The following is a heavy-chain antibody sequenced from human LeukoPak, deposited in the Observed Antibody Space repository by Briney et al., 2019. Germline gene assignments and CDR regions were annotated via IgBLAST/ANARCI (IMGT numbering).Heavy chain of an antibody. J-gene: IGHJ3*02. CDR3: AKPISGSFRMGAFHI. CDR1: GFTFSSYS. Sequence: PGGSLRLSCAASGFTFSSYSMNWVRQAPGKGPGWVSTMSGSGTTSFYADSVKGRFTISRDSSKNTLFLQMNSLRAEDTAVYFCAKPISGSFRMGAFHIWGQGTTVTVSS. V-gene: IGHV3-23*01. D-gene: IGHD1-26*01. CDR2: MSGSGTTS.